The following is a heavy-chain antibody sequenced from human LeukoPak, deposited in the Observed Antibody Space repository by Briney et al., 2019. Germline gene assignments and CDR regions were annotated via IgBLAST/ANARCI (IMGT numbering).Heavy chain of an antibody. Sequence: GGSLRLSCAASGFTFSSYAMHWVRQAPGKGLEWVAVIWYDGSNKYYADSVKGRFTISRDNSKNTLYLQMNSLRAEDTAVYYCAREVGSYYYDSSGYYLEGYFDYWSQGTLVTVSS. CDR2: IWYDGSNK. J-gene: IGHJ4*02. D-gene: IGHD3-22*01. CDR3: AREVGSYYYDSSGYYLEGYFDY. V-gene: IGHV3-33*08. CDR1: GFTFSSYA.